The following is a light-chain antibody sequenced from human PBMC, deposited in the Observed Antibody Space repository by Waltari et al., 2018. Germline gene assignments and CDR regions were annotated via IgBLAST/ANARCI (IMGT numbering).Light chain of an antibody. V-gene: IGKV3-20*01. J-gene: IGKJ3*01. CDR1: QIMSSSY. CDR3: QQYHA. CDR2: GAS. Sequence: EIVLTQYPSTPSLSPGERATLSCRATQIMSSSYIAWYQQKPGQAPRLLIYGASSRAAGIPDRFSGSGSGTDFTLTISRLEPEDFAVYYCQQYHAFGPGTKVDLK.